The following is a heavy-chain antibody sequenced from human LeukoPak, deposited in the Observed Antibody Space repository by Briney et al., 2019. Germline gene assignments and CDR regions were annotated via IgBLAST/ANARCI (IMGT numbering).Heavy chain of an antibody. D-gene: IGHD3-10*01. V-gene: IGHV1-69*13. Sequence: SVKVSCKVSGYTLTELSMHWVRQAPGKGLEWMGGIIPIFGTANYAQKFQGRVTITADESTSTAYMELSSLRSEDTAVYYCASRQLNPYGSGSYYYYYYMDVWGKGTTVTVSS. CDR1: GYTLTELS. J-gene: IGHJ6*03. CDR3: ASRQLNPYGSGSYYYYYYMDV. CDR2: IIPIFGTA.